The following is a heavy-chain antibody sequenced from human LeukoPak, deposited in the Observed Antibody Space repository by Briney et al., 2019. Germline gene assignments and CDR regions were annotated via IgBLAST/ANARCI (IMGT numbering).Heavy chain of an antibody. CDR3: ARDDPGYYYYYYGMDV. V-gene: IGHV3-48*01. J-gene: IGHJ6*02. CDR1: GFTFSSYS. CDR2: ISSSSSTI. Sequence: PGGSLRLSCAASGFTFSSYSMTWVRRAPGKGLEWVSYISSSSSTIYYADSVKGRFTISRDNAKNSLYLQMNSLRAEDTAVYYCARDDPGYYYYYYGMDVWGQGTTVTVSS.